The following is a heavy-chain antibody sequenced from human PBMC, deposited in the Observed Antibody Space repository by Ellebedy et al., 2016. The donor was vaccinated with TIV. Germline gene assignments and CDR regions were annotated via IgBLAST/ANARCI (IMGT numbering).Heavy chain of an antibody. D-gene: IGHD2/OR15-2a*01. Sequence: SETLSLXXSVSGGSLSSGDYFWTWIWQPAGKGLEWIGRIYSGGSTNYNPSLKSRVTMSIDTAKNQFSLKLSSVTAADTAVYYCARGNRVDYWGQGTLVTVSS. CDR1: GGSLSSGDYF. J-gene: IGHJ4*02. V-gene: IGHV4-61*02. CDR2: IYSGGST. CDR3: ARGNRVDY.